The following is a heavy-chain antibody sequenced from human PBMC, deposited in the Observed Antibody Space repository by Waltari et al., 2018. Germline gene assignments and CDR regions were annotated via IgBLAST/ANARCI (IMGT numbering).Heavy chain of an antibody. J-gene: IGHJ4*02. CDR3: AADLGSGGYYLVHFDY. CDR2: ISGSGGGT. CDR1: GFPFSSCA. D-gene: IGHD3-22*01. V-gene: IGHV3-23*01. Sequence: EVQLLESGGGLVQPGGSLRLSCATSGFPFSSCASNWVRQAPGKGLQWVSGISGSGGGTFYVDSVKGRFTISRDNSKNTLYLQMNSLRAEDTALYYCAADLGSGGYYLVHFDYWGQGTLVTVSS.